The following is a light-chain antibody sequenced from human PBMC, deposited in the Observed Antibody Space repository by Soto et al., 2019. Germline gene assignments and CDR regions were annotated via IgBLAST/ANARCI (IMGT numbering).Light chain of an antibody. CDR3: QQYNNWPRT. CDR1: QSVSSD. Sequence: EIVMTQSPAPLSVSPGERATLSCKASQSVSSDLAWYHQKPGQAPRLLIYGASTRATGIPARFSGSGSGTEFTLTINSLQSEDVAVYYCQQYNNWPRTFGQGTKVDI. J-gene: IGKJ1*01. V-gene: IGKV3-15*01. CDR2: GAS.